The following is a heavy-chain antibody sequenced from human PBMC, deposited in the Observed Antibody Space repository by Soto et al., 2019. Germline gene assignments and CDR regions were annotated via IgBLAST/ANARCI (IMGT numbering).Heavy chain of an antibody. CDR3: ARGGSGWYKDGMDV. Sequence: QVQLVESGGGVVQPWRSLRLSCAASGFTFRSYAIHWVRQAPRKGLEWGAVISYDGSNKYYSDSVKGRFTISRDNSKNTLYLPMNSLRAEDPAVYDCARGGSGWYKDGMDVWVHGSTVTVSS. J-gene: IGHJ6*02. V-gene: IGHV3-30-3*01. CDR1: GFTFRSYA. D-gene: IGHD6-19*01. CDR2: ISYDGSNK.